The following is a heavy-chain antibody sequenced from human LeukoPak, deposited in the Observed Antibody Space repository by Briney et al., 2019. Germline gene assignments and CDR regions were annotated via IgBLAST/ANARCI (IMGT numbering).Heavy chain of an antibody. J-gene: IGHJ4*02. CDR3: GRGRFHSGTYPYLDY. CDR1: GDSISSYF. CDR2: LFTTGDI. D-gene: IGHD1-26*01. Sequence: SETLPLTCTVSGDSISSYFWSWIRQPAGKGLQWIGRLFTTGDITYNPSLTSRVTMSLDTSKNQFSLKLSSVTAADTALYYCGRGRFHSGTYPYLDYWGQGTLVTVSS. V-gene: IGHV4-4*07.